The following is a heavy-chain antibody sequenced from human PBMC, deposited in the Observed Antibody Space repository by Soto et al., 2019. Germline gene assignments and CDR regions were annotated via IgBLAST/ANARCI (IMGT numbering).Heavy chain of an antibody. V-gene: IGHV1-46*01. CDR2: INPSGGST. Sequence: QVQLVQSGAEVKKPGASVKVSCKASGYTFTSYYMHWVRQAPGQGLEWMGIINPSGGSTSYAQKFQGRVTMTRDTSPSTVYMELSSLRSEDTAVYYCARTVRFLEWLSDYYGMDVWGQGTKVTVSS. J-gene: IGHJ6*02. D-gene: IGHD3-3*01. CDR1: GYTFTSYY. CDR3: ARTVRFLEWLSDYYGMDV.